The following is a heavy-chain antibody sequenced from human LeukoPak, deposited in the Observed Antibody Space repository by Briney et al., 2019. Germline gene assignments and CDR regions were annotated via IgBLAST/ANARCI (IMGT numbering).Heavy chain of an antibody. J-gene: IGHJ4*02. CDR1: GYTFTGYY. CDR3: AREQGSSWHFDY. D-gene: IGHD6-13*01. V-gene: IGHV1-2*02. CDR2: INPNSGGT. Sequence: ASVKVSCKASGYTFTGYYMHWVRQAPGQGLEWMGWINPNSGGTNYAQKFQGRVTITRDTSASTAYVELSSLRSEDTAVYYCAREQGSSWHFDYWGQGTLVTVSS.